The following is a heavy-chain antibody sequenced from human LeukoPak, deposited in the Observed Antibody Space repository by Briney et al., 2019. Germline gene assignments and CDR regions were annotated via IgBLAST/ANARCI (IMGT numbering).Heavy chain of an antibody. CDR1: GYSISSGYY. J-gene: IGHJ6*03. CDR3: ARHGSGSYSADPPYYYYYYMDV. D-gene: IGHD3-10*01. V-gene: IGHV4-38-2*01. Sequence: SETLSLTCAVSGYSISSGYYWGWIRQPPGKGLEWIGRIYTSGSTNYNPSLKSRVTMSVDTSKNQFSLKLSSVTAADTAVYYCARHGSGSYSADPPYYYYYYMDVWGKGTTVTVSS. CDR2: IYTSGST.